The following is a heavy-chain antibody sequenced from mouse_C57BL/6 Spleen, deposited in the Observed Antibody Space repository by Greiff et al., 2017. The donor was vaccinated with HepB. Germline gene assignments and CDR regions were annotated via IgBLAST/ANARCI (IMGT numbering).Heavy chain of an antibody. CDR1: GYSITSGYY. CDR3: ARSPDEWFAY. D-gene: IGHD2-3*01. V-gene: IGHV3-6*01. Sequence: EVKLQESGPGLVKPSQSLSLTCSVTGYSITSGYYWNWIRQFPGNKLEWMGYISYDGSNNYNPSLKNRISITRDTSKNQFFLKLNSVTTEDTATYYCARSPDEWFAYWGQGTLVTVSA. J-gene: IGHJ3*01. CDR2: ISYDGSN.